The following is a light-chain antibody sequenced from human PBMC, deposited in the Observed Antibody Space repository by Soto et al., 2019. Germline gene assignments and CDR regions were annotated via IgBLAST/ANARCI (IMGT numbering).Light chain of an antibody. CDR1: QSVSNSY. V-gene: IGKV3-20*01. Sequence: DIVLTQSPGSLSLSPGERATISCRASQSVSNSYLAWYQQKPGQAPRLLIYGASSRASGIPDRFSGSGSGTDFALTISRLEPEDFAVYHCQQYGGSPWTFGQGTKVEIK. CDR2: GAS. J-gene: IGKJ1*01. CDR3: QQYGGSPWT.